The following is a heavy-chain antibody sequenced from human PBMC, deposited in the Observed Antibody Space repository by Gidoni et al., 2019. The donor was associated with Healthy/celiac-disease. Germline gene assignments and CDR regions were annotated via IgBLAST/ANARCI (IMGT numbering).Heavy chain of an antibody. J-gene: IGHJ6*02. D-gene: IGHD5-12*01. Sequence: QVQLVQSGAEVKTPGASVKVSCKASGYTFTGHYMHWVRQAPGEGIEWMGRINPNSGGTNYAQKFQGRVTMTRDMSISTAYMELSRLRSDDTAVYYCARAVVHGGNAPNFVMDVWGQGTTVTVSS. V-gene: IGHV1-2*06. CDR3: ARAVVHGGNAPNFVMDV. CDR1: GYTFTGHY. CDR2: INPNSGGT.